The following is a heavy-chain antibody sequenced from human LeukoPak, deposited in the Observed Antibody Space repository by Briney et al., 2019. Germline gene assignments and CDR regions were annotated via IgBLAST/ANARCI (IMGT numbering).Heavy chain of an antibody. J-gene: IGHJ4*01. CDR2: IYHTGST. Sequence: SETLSLTCTVSGGSISGYYWAWIRQPPGKGLEWIGTIYHTGSTYYTPSLGSRVTISVDTSKNEFSLNLNSVTAADTAVYYCARAGWIITSGIDYWGHGALVTVSS. CDR3: ARAGWIITSGIDY. CDR1: GGSISGYY. V-gene: IGHV4-38-2*02. D-gene: IGHD3-10*01.